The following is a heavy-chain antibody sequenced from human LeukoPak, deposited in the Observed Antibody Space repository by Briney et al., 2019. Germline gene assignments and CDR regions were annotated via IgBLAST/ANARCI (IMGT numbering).Heavy chain of an antibody. CDR2: GSYDETDR. CDR3: ARDSWDILTGYYSHYFDY. Sequence: LAGGSLRLSCAATGFTFSTSLMHWVRLAPGKGLEWVASGSYDETDRHYADSVKGRFIVSRDNTKNMLYLEMRSLRIEDTAVYYCARDSWDILTGYYSHYFDYWGQGTLVTVSS. D-gene: IGHD3-9*01. V-gene: IGHV3-30*03. CDR1: GFTFSTSL. J-gene: IGHJ4*02.